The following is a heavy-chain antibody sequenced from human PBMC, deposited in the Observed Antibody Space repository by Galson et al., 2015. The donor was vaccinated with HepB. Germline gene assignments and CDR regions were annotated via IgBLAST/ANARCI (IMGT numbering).Heavy chain of an antibody. V-gene: IGHV3-23*01. D-gene: IGHD3-16*01. J-gene: IGHJ5*02. CDR2: INGSGSDT. CDR1: GFTFSSYS. Sequence: SLRLSCAVSGFTFSSYSMSWVRQAPEKGLEWVSTINGSGSDTYFADSVKGRFTISRDNSKNTLFLQMNSLRAEDTAVYYCAKDLGLGYNCFAPWGQGALVTVSA. CDR3: AKDLGLGYNCFAP.